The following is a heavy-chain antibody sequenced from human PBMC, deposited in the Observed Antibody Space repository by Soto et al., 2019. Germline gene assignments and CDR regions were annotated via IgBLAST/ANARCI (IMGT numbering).Heavy chain of an antibody. V-gene: IGHV3-64D*08. CDR1: GFTFTYFA. Sequence: GGSLRLSCSASGFTFTYFAMHWARQAPGKGLEYISTVTNNGGSTYYADSVKGRFTISRDNSKNTLYLQMNSLRAEDTAVYYCVKDLGRSAGYVDYWGQGTLVTVSS. J-gene: IGHJ4*02. CDR3: VKDLGRSAGYVDY. D-gene: IGHD3-3*01. CDR2: VTNNGGST.